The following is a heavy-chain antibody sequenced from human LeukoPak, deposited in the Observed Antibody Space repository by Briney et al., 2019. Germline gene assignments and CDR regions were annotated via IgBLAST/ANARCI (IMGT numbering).Heavy chain of an antibody. J-gene: IGHJ4*02. Sequence: SETLSFTCTVSGGSISSSSYCWGWIRQPPGKGLKWIGSICYSGSTFYNPSLKSRVTPSVDTSKNQFSLNLSSVPASDTAVYYCARRGGSGRSFDYWGQGILVTVSS. V-gene: IGHV4-39*01. CDR2: ICYSGST. CDR1: GGSISSSSYC. CDR3: ARRGGSGRSFDY. D-gene: IGHD3-10*01.